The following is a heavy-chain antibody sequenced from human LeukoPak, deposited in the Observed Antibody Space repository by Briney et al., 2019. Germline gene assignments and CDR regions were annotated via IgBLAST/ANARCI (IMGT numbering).Heavy chain of an antibody. V-gene: IGHV4-39*01. CDR1: GGAIISDNFY. CDR3: GRLFDS. CDR2: INYSGTT. J-gene: IGHJ4*02. Sequence: SETLSLTCTVSGGAIISDNFYWGWVRQPPGKGLEWVGSINYSGTTYYNPSLRSRLSISVDTSRTQFFLRLNSVTAADAAVYYCGRLFDSWGQGILVTVSS.